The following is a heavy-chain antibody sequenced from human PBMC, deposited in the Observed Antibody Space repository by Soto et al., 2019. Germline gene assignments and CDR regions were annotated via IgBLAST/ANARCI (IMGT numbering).Heavy chain of an antibody. D-gene: IGHD3-22*01. J-gene: IGHJ4*02. CDR2: ISYDGSNK. CDR3: ATDYYDSSGYYQIDY. CDR1: GFTFSSYG. Sequence: PGGSLRLSCAASGFTFSSYGMHWVRQAPGKGLEWVAVISYDGSNKYYADSVKGRFTISRDNSKNTLYLQMNSLRAEDTAVYYCATDYYDSSGYYQIDYWGQGXLVTVYS. V-gene: IGHV3-30*03.